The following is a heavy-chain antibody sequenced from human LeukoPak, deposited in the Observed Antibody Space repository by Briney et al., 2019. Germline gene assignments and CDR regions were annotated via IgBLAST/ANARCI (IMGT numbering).Heavy chain of an antibody. J-gene: IGHJ4*02. CDR2: IHYSGST. D-gene: IGHD6-19*01. CDR1: GGSISSSSYY. Sequence: SETLSLTCTVPGGSISSSSYYWGWIRQPPGKGLGWIGSIHYSGSTFYNPSLKGRVTVSVDTSMNQFSVKLSSVTAADTAVYYCARRWIAVAAFDYWGQGTLVTVSS. V-gene: IGHV4-39*01. CDR3: ARRWIAVAAFDY.